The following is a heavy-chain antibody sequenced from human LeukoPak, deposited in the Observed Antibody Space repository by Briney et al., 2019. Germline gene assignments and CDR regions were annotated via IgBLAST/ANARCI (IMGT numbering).Heavy chain of an antibody. Sequence: KPSETLSLTCTVSGGSMSSYYLSWIRQPPGKGLEWIGYIYYSGSTNYNPSLKSRVTISVDTSKNQFSLKLSSVTAADTAVYYCARGGTYYYGSGSLDYWGQGTLVTVSS. V-gene: IGHV4-59*01. D-gene: IGHD3-10*01. CDR2: IYYSGST. CDR1: GGSMSSYY. CDR3: ARGGTYYYGSGSLDY. J-gene: IGHJ4*02.